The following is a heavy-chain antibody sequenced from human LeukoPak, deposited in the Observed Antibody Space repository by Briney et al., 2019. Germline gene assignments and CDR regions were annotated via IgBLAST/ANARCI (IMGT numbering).Heavy chain of an antibody. D-gene: IGHD2-15*01. CDR2: IYYSGST. Sequence: SETLSLTCTVSGGSISSSSYYWGWIRQPPGKGLEWIGSIYYSGSTYYNPSLKSRVTISVDTSKNQFSLKLSSVTAADTAVYYCAREVVVAANQGYYYYYYMDVWGKGTTVTVSS. CDR1: GGSISSSSYY. V-gene: IGHV4-39*07. CDR3: AREVVVAANQGYYYYYYMDV. J-gene: IGHJ6*03.